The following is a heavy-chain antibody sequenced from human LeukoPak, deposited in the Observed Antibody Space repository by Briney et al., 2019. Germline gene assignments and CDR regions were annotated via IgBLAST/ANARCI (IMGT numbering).Heavy chain of an antibody. CDR3: VKGYSSGWTREYYGMDV. V-gene: IGHV3-23*01. D-gene: IGHD6-19*01. CDR1: GFTFISYA. Sequence: GGSLRLSCAASGFTFISYAMTWVRQAPGKGLDWVSTISAGGGGTYYADSVKGRFTISRDNSKNTLYLQMNSLRAEDTALYYCVKGYSSGWTREYYGMDVWGQGTTVTVSS. CDR2: ISAGGGGT. J-gene: IGHJ6*02.